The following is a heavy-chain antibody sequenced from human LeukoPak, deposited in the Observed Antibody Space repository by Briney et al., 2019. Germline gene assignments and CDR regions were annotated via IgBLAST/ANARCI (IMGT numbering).Heavy chain of an antibody. V-gene: IGHV3-30*03. CDR1: GFTFSSYG. CDR2: ISYDGSNK. CDR3: AREPGLGYYYYGMDV. J-gene: IGHJ6*02. D-gene: IGHD1-14*01. Sequence: PGGSLRLSCAASGFTFSSYGMHWVRQAPGKGLEWVAVISYDGSNKYYADSVKGRFTISRDNSKNTLYLQMNSLRAEDTAVYYCAREPGLGYYYYGMDVWGQGTTVTVSS.